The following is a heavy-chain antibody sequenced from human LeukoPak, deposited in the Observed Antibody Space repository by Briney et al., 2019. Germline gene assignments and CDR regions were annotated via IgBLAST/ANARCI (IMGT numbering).Heavy chain of an antibody. Sequence: GGSLRLSCAASGFTFSSYAMSWVRQAPGKGLEWVSGISESGDVTFHVDSVKGRFTISRDNSRNTLFLQMDSLRVEDTAVYYRAKDPEFWGQGTLVTVSS. J-gene: IGHJ4*02. CDR3: AKDPEF. CDR2: ISESGDVT. V-gene: IGHV3-23*01. CDR1: GFTFSSYA. D-gene: IGHD3-10*01.